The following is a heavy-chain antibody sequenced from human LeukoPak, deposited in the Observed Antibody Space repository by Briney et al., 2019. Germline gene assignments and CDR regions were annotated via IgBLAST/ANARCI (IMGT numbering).Heavy chain of an antibody. J-gene: IGHJ5*02. V-gene: IGHV4-34*01. D-gene: IGHD3-10*01. CDR1: GGSFSGYY. CDR2: INHSGST. CDR3: ARGNRGGWFDA. Sequence: SETLSLTCAVYGGSFSGYYWSWIRQPPGKGLGWIGEINHSGSTNYNPSLKSRVTISVDTSKNQFSLKLSSVTPADTAVFYCARGNRGGWFDAWGQGTLVTVSS.